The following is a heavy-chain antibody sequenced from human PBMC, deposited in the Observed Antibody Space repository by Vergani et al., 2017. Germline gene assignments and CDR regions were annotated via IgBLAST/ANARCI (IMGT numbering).Heavy chain of an antibody. D-gene: IGHD2-21*02. CDR2: IIPVLGKT. J-gene: IGHJ6*02. CDR3: ARDPRGYGGDPEDYYDGMDV. Sequence: QVQLVHSGAEVKKPGSSVKVSCKASGATFRSNTISWVRQVPGQGLEWMGRIIPVLGKTKYAQDFQGRLTITADTSTSTAYMELTSLRSQDTAVYYCARDPRGYGGDPEDYYDGMDVCGQGTTVTVSS. V-gene: IGHV1-69*08. CDR1: GATFRSNT.